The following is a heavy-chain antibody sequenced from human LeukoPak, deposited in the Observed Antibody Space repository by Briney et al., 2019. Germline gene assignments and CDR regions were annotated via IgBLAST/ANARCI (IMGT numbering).Heavy chain of an antibody. J-gene: IGHJ4*02. Sequence: SETLSLTCTVSGGSISSYYWSWIRQPPGKGLEWIGYIYYSGSTNYNPSLKSRVTISVDTSKNQFSLKLSSVTAADTAVYYCARGRGYYVDYFDYWGQGTLVTVSS. CDR1: GGSISSYY. CDR2: IYYSGST. V-gene: IGHV4-59*12. D-gene: IGHD3-22*01. CDR3: ARGRGYYVDYFDY.